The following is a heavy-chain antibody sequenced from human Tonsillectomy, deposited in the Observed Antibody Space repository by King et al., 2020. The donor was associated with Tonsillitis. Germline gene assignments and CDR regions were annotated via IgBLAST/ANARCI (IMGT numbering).Heavy chain of an antibody. Sequence: VQLVESGGGVVQPGRSLRLSCAASGFTFSSYAMHWVRQAPGKGLEWVAVTSYDGSNKYYADSVKGRFTISRDNSKNTLYLQMNSPRAEDTAVYYCARDKLIGYCTRTSCYGLYMDVWGQGTTVTVSS. CDR1: GFTFSSYA. D-gene: IGHD2-2*01. CDR3: ARDKLIGYCTRTSCYGLYMDV. V-gene: IGHV3-30*04. J-gene: IGHJ6*02. CDR2: TSYDGSNK.